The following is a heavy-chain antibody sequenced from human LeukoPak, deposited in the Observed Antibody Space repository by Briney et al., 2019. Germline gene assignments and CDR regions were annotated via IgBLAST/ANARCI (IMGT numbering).Heavy chain of an antibody. J-gene: IGHJ4*02. Sequence: ASVKVSCKSTVYTFTGHHMHWVRQAPGQGLEGVGWINPNSGGTNYAQKFQGRVTMTRDTSISTAYMELSRLRSDDTAVYYCARYDARWGSPPFDYGGQGTLVTVSS. CDR3: ARYDARWGSPPFDY. CDR1: VYTFTGHH. V-gene: IGHV1-2*02. D-gene: IGHD3-16*01. CDR2: INPNSGGT.